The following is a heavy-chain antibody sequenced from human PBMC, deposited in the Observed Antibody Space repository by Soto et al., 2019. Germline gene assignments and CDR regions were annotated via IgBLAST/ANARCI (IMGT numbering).Heavy chain of an antibody. CDR1: GYMFTDYY. J-gene: IGHJ4*02. CDR3: SRGYCSGGRCYEGHEY. D-gene: IGHD2-15*01. CDR2: INPNSGDT. Sequence: ASVKVSCKASGYMFTDYYIHGVRQAPGQGLEWMGWINPNSGDTNYAQRFQGRVTMTRDTSISTAYMHLSRLRSDDTAVYYCSRGYCSGGRCYEGHEYSGEGTLVPF. V-gene: IGHV1-2*02.